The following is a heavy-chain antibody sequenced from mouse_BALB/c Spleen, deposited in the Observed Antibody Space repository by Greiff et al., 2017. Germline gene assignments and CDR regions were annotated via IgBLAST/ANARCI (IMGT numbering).Heavy chain of an antibody. J-gene: IGHJ1*01. CDR1: GFSLTSYG. Sequence: ESGPGLVQPSQSLSITCTVSGFSLTSYGVHWVRQSPGKGLEWLGVIWSGGSTDYNAAFISRLSISKDNSKSQVFFKMNSLQANDTAIYYCARNYYYGNYHWYFDVWGAGTTVTVSS. CDR3: ARNYYYGNYHWYFDV. V-gene: IGHV2-2*02. D-gene: IGHD2-1*01. CDR2: IWSGGST.